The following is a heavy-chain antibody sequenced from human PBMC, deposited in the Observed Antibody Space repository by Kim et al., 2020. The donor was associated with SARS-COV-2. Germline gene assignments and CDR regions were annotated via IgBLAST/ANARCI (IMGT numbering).Heavy chain of an antibody. J-gene: IGHJ6*02. Sequence: SVKVSCKASGGTLSSYAISWVRQAPGQGLEWMGGIIPIFGTANYAQKFQGRVTITADESTSTAYMELSSLRSEDTAVYYCATTSPDDFWSGRGGMDVWGQGTTVTVSS. D-gene: IGHD3-3*01. CDR2: IIPIFGTA. V-gene: IGHV1-69*13. CDR1: GGTLSSYA. CDR3: ATTSPDDFWSGRGGMDV.